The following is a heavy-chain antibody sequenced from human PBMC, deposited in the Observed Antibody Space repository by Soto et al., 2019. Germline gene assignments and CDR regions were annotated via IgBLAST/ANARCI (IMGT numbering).Heavy chain of an antibody. Sequence: SETLSLTCSVSSASLSSSTYYWSWIRQPPGRGPEWIGSIYYSGNTYYKPSLMSRVSISIDTSRNQFSLKLTSVTAADTGVYYCASSSPFHYWGPGILVT. CDR3: ASSSPFHY. J-gene: IGHJ4*02. D-gene: IGHD6-6*01. CDR1: SASLSSSTYY. V-gene: IGHV4-39*01. CDR2: IYYSGNT.